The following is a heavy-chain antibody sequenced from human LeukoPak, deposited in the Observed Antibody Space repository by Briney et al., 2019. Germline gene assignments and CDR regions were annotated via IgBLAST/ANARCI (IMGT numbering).Heavy chain of an antibody. D-gene: IGHD6-13*01. Sequence: SETLSLTCTVSGGSISSSSYYWGWIRQPPGKGLEWIGSIYYSGSTYYNPSLKSRVTISVDTSKNQFSLKLSSVTAADTAVYYCARDHNPPNVAAHNWFDPWGQGTLVTVSS. CDR3: ARDHNPPNVAAHNWFDP. CDR2: IYYSGST. J-gene: IGHJ5*02. V-gene: IGHV4-39*07. CDR1: GGSISSSSYY.